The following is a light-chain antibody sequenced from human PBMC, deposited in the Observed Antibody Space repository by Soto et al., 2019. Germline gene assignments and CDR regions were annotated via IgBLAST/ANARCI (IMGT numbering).Light chain of an antibody. CDR2: DAS. V-gene: IGKV1-33*01. Sequence: DIQMTQSPSSLSASVGDRVTITCQASLDIITLLNWYQEKPGQTPKLLIFDASNLEVGVSSRFSGGGSGTHFTLTITSLQPEDVATYYCQQYENLPITFGQGTRLEIK. CDR1: LDIITL. J-gene: IGKJ5*01. CDR3: QQYENLPIT.